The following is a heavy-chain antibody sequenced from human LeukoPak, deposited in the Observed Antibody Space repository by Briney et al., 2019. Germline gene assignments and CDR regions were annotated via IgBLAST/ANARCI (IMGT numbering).Heavy chain of an antibody. CDR1: GYTFTSFG. D-gene: IGHD2-15*01. CDR2: IGPDNGDA. V-gene: IGHV1-18*04. Sequence: GASVKVSCTPSGYTFTSFGISWVRQAPGQGLEWMGCIGPDNGDANYAQKFQGRVTMTTDTSTNTLYMDLRSLRSDGTAVYYCTRDHCRGDSGPSFDYWGQGTLVTVSS. J-gene: IGHJ4*02. CDR3: TRDHCRGDSGPSFDY.